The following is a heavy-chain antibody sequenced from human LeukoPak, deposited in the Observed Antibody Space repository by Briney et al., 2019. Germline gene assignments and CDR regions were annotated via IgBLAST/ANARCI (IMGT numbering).Heavy chain of an antibody. D-gene: IGHD2-2*01. CDR2: INHSGST. J-gene: IGHJ4*02. CDR3: AREGGAFSSTSRALDY. CDR1: GGSFSGYY. Sequence: PSETLSLTCAVYGGSFSGYYWSWIRQPPGKGLEWIGEINHSGSTNYNPSLKSRVTISVDTSKNQFSLKLSSVTAADTAVYYCAREGGAFSSTSRALDYWGQGTLVTVSS. V-gene: IGHV4-34*01.